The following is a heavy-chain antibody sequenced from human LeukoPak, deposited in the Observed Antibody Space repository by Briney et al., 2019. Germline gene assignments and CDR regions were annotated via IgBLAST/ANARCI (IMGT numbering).Heavy chain of an antibody. V-gene: IGHV4-38-2*01. CDR1: GYSIRSGYY. J-gene: IGHJ5*02. Sequence: PETLSLTHAVSGYSIRSGYYWGWIRQPPGKGLDWIGSIYHSGSTYYNPSLKRRDTIPVDTSKNQFSLHLSSVTAADTAVYYCARYRPYCSSTSCTITWGQGTLVTVSS. CDR3: ARYRPYCSSTSCTIT. D-gene: IGHD2-2*01. CDR2: IYHSGST.